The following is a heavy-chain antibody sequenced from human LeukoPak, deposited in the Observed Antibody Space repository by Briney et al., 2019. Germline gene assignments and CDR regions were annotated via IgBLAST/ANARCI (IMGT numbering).Heavy chain of an antibody. J-gene: IGHJ4*02. Sequence: GGSLRLSCAASGFTVSSSYMSWVRQAPGKGLEWVSVIYSGGNTYYADSVKGRFTISRDNSKNTLYLQMNSLRVEDTAVYYCARENSGSLDCWGQGTLVTVSS. CDR3: ARENSGSLDC. CDR1: GFTVSSSY. V-gene: IGHV3-66*02. CDR2: IYSGGNT. D-gene: IGHD1-26*01.